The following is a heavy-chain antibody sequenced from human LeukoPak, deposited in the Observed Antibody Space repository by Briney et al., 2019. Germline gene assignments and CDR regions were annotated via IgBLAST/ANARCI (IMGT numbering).Heavy chain of an antibody. CDR3: ATQGSGYEDGPLDY. CDR1: GFTFSSYG. D-gene: IGHD5-12*01. Sequence: GGSLRLSCAASGFTFSSYGMHWVRQAPGKGLEWVAVIWYGGSNKYYADSVKGRFTISRDNSKNTLYLQMNSLRAEDTAVYYCATQGSGYEDGPLDYWGQGTLVTVSS. CDR2: IWYGGSNK. J-gene: IGHJ4*02. V-gene: IGHV3-33*08.